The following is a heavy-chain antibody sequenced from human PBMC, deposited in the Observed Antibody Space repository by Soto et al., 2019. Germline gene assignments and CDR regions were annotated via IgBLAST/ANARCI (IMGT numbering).Heavy chain of an antibody. D-gene: IGHD1-26*01. CDR2: IIPIFGTA. J-gene: IGHJ3*02. CDR1: GGTFSSYA. CDR3: AREGGSYSRDAFDI. V-gene: IGHV1-69*13. Sequence: ALVKVSCKASGGTFSSYAISWVRQAPGQGLEWMGGIIPIFGTANYAQKFQGRVTITADESTSTAYMELSSLRSEDTAVYYCAREGGSYSRDAFDIWGQGTMVTVSS.